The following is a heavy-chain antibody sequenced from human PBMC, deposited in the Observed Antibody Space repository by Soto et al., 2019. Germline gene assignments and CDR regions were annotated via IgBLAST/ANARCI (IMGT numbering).Heavy chain of an antibody. V-gene: IGHV3-30*03. Sequence: GGSLRLSCAASGFTFSSYGMHWARQAPGKGLEWVAVISYDGRNEYYADSVKGRFTISRDNAKNSVSLQMNSLRAEDTAVYYCAREYTAWPLAYGLDVWGQGTTVTVSS. J-gene: IGHJ6*02. D-gene: IGHD2-2*02. CDR3: AREYTAWPLAYGLDV. CDR1: GFTFSSYG. CDR2: ISYDGRNE.